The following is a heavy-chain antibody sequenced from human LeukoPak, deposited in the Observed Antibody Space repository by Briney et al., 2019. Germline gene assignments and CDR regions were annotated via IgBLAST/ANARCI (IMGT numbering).Heavy chain of an antibody. Sequence: GRSLRLSCAASGFTVSSDGIHWVRQAPGKGLEWVAVTSYDGSNKYYEDSVKGRFTISRDNPKTPLYLQMNSLSAEDTAVYYCAKSMVATMMTFDYWGQGTLVTVSS. CDR3: AKSMVATMMTFDY. J-gene: IGHJ4*02. D-gene: IGHD5-12*01. CDR1: GFTVSSDG. V-gene: IGHV3-30*18. CDR2: TSYDGSNK.